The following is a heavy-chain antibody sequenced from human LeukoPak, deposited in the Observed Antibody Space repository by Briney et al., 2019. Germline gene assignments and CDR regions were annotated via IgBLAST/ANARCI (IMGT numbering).Heavy chain of an antibody. V-gene: IGHV3-15*01. CDR3: TTDLGLTMIRGVIVY. Sequence: GGSLRLSCAASGFTFTNARMSWVRQAPGKGLEWVGRIKSKGDGETIDNAAPVKGRFTMSRDDSKATLYLQMNSLKAEDTAVYYCTTDLGLTMIRGVIVYWGQGALVTVSS. CDR2: IKSKGDGETI. J-gene: IGHJ4*02. CDR1: GFTFTNAR. D-gene: IGHD3-10*01.